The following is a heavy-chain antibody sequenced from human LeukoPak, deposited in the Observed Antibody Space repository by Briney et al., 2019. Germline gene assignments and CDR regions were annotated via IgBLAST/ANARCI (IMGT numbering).Heavy chain of an antibody. V-gene: IGHV1-18*01. Sequence: GASVKVSCKASGYTFSSYGMSWVRQAPGQGLEWMGWISAYNGNANYAVKFQDRVTVTTDTSTSTAYMELRSLRSDDTAVYYCARDLWTSGWPGGYWGQGTLVTVSS. CDR3: ARDLWTSGWPGGY. D-gene: IGHD6-19*01. CDR2: ISAYNGNA. CDR1: GYTFSSYG. J-gene: IGHJ4*02.